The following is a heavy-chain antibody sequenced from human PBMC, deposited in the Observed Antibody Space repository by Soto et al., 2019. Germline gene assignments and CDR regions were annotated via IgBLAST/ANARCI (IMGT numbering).Heavy chain of an antibody. CDR3: ARDLIVVVPAAMNGMDV. Sequence: SQTLSLTCAISGDSVSSNSAAWNWIRQSPSRGLEWLGRTYYRSKWYNDYAVSVKSRITINPDTSKNQFSLQLNSVTPEDTAVYYCARDLIVVVPAAMNGMDVWGQGTTVTVSS. J-gene: IGHJ6*02. D-gene: IGHD2-2*01. V-gene: IGHV6-1*01. CDR1: GDSVSSNSAA. CDR2: TYYRSKWYN.